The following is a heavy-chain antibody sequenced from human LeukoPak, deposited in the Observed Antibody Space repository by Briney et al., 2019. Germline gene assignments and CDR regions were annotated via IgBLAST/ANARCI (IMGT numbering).Heavy chain of an antibody. Sequence: GGSLRLSCAASGFTFSSYAMSWVRLTPGKGLEWVSTVNENGHNTHYADSVKGRFTISRDNPRDTVSLQMNSLRADDTALYFCALWLQAHFDWGRGTLVTVSS. CDR1: GFTFSSYA. CDR2: VNENGHNT. D-gene: IGHD3-10*01. V-gene: IGHV3-23*01. J-gene: IGHJ4*02. CDR3: ALWLQAHFD.